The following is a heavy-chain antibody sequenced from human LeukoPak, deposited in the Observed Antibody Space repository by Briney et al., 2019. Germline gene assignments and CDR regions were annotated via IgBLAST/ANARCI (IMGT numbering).Heavy chain of an antibody. CDR2: IYYSGST. D-gene: IGHD1-26*01. CDR3: AREDSGSSYFDY. CDR1: GGSISSSSYY. Sequence: SETLSLTCTVSGGSISSSSYYWGWIRQPPGKGLEWIGSIYYSGSTYYNPSLRRRVTISVDTSKNQFSLKLSSVTAADTAVYYCAREDSGSSYFDYWGQGTLVTVSS. J-gene: IGHJ4*02. V-gene: IGHV4-39*07.